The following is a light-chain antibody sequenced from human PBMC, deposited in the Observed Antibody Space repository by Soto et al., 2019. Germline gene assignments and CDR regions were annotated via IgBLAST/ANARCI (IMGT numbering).Light chain of an antibody. CDR1: QSLNSW. J-gene: IGKJ5*01. Sequence: DIQMTQSPSTLSASVGDRVSITCRASQSLNSWLAWYQQKPGKAPKLLIYKTSTLESGVPSRFSGSGSGTEFTLSISSLETEDFAVYYCKQRSNWPPTFGQGTRLEIK. CDR2: KTS. CDR3: KQRSNWPPT. V-gene: IGKV1-5*03.